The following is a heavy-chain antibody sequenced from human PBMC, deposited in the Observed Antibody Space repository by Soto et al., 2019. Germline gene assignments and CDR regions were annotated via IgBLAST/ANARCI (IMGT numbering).Heavy chain of an antibody. J-gene: IGHJ3*02. CDR1: GYTFTGYY. D-gene: IGHD6-13*01. V-gene: IGHV1-2*02. Sequence: GASVKVSCKASGYTFTGYYMHWVRQAPGQGLEWMGWINPNSGGTNYEQKFQGRVTMTRDTSISTAYMELSRLRSDDTAVYYCARGLAAEDDAFDIWGQGTMVTVSS. CDR3: ARGLAAEDDAFDI. CDR2: INPNSGGT.